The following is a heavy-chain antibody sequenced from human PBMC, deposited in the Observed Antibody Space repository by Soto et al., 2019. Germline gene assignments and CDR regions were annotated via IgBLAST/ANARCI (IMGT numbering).Heavy chain of an antibody. CDR2: INPNSGGT. D-gene: IGHD5-18*01. J-gene: IGHJ4*02. CDR3: ARVEYSYSGFVDY. CDR1: GYTFTGYY. Sequence: GASVKVSCKASGYTFTGYYMHWVRQAPGQGLEWMGWINPNSGGTNYAQKFQGRVTVTRDTSISTAYMELNGLRSDDTAVYYCARVEYSYSGFVDYWGQGTLVTVSS. V-gene: IGHV1-2*02.